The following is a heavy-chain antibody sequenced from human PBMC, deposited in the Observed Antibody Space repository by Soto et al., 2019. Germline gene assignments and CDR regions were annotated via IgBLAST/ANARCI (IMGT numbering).Heavy chain of an antibody. V-gene: IGHV3-11*01. CDR3: ARDRPFPSVSGSYKGRGMDV. Sequence: PGGSLRLSCAASGFTFSDYYMSWIRQAPGKGLEWVSYISSSGSTIYYADSVKGRFTISRDNAKNSLYLQMNSLRAEDTAVYYCARDRPFPSVSGSYKGRGMDVWGQGTTVTVSS. J-gene: IGHJ6*02. CDR2: ISSSGSTI. CDR1: GFTFSDYY. D-gene: IGHD1-26*01.